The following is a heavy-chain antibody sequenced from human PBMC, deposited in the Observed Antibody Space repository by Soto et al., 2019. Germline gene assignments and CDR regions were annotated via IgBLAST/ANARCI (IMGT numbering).Heavy chain of an antibody. Sequence: QVQLQQWGAGLLKPSETLSLTCAVYGGSFSGYYWSWIRQPPGKGLEWIGEINHSGSTNYNPSLTSRVTISVDTSKNQFSLKLSSVTAADTAVYYCASRNIAARRGGYYYYGMDVWGQGTTVTVSS. CDR2: INHSGST. J-gene: IGHJ6*02. CDR3: ASRNIAARRGGYYYYGMDV. V-gene: IGHV4-34*01. CDR1: GGSFSGYY. D-gene: IGHD6-6*01.